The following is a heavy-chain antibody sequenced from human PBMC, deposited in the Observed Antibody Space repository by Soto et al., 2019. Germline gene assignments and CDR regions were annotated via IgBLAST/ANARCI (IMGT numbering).Heavy chain of an antibody. J-gene: IGHJ4*02. V-gene: IGHV3-7*01. CDR2: IKQDGSEK. Sequence: PGGSLRLSCAASGFTFSSYWMGWVRQAPGKGLEWVANIKQDGSEKYYVDSVKGRFTISRDNAKNSLYLQMNSLRAEDTAVYYCARDPGSGVVVPAAITSFDYWGQGTLVTVSS. D-gene: IGHD2-2*01. CDR3: ARDPGSGVVVPAAITSFDY. CDR1: GFTFSSYW.